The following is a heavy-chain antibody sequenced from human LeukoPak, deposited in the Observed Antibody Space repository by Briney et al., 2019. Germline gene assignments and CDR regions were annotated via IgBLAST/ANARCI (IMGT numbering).Heavy chain of an antibody. V-gene: IGHV3-9*03. Sequence: GGSLRLSYAASGFTFDDYAMHWVRQAPGKGLEWVSGISWNSGSIGYADSVKGRFTISRDNAKNSLYLQMNSLRAEDMALYYCAKATTSGSSEGVFDYWGQGTLVTVSS. CDR2: ISWNSGSI. D-gene: IGHD1-26*01. CDR1: GFTFDDYA. J-gene: IGHJ4*02. CDR3: AKATTSGSSEGVFDY.